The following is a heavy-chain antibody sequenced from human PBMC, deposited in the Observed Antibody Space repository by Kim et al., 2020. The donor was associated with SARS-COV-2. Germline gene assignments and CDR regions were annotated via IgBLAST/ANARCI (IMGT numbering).Heavy chain of an antibody. Sequence: GGSLRLSCAASGFTFDDYAMHWVRQAPGKGLEWVSGISWNSGSIGYADSVKGRFTISRDNAKNSLYLQMNSLRAEDTALYYCAKVAKDAFDIWGQGTMVTVSS. CDR3: AKVAKDAFDI. V-gene: IGHV3-9*01. J-gene: IGHJ3*02. D-gene: IGHD2-15*01. CDR1: GFTFDDYA. CDR2: ISWNSGSI.